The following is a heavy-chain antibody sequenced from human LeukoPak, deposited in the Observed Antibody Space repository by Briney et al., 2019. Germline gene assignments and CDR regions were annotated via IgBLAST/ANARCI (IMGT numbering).Heavy chain of an antibody. CDR1: GGSISSYY. CDR3: ARGEYSSGFTGAFDI. J-gene: IGHJ3*02. Sequence: SETLSLTCTVSGGSISSYYWSWIRQPAGKGLEWIGRIYTSGSTNYNPSLKSRVTMSVGTSKNQFSLKLSSVTAADAAVYYCARGEYSSGFTGAFDIWGQGTVVTVSS. CDR2: IYTSGST. V-gene: IGHV4-4*07. D-gene: IGHD6-19*01.